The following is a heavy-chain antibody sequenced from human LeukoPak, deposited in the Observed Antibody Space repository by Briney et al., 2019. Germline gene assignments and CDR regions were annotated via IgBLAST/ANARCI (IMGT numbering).Heavy chain of an antibody. J-gene: IGHJ4*02. CDR1: GGTFSSYA. D-gene: IGHD3-3*01. CDR2: IIPILGIA. V-gene: IGHV1-69*04. CDR3: ARTGITIFGVVTHFDY. Sequence: GASVKVSCKASGGTFSSYAISWVRQAPGQGLEWMGRIIPILGIANYAQKFQGRVTITADKSTSTAYMELSSLRSEDTAVYYCARTGITIFGVVTHFDYWGQGTLVTVSS.